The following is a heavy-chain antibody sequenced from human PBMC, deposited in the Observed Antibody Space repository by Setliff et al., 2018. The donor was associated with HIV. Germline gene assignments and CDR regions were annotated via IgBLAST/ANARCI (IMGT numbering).Heavy chain of an antibody. CDR1: GGTFRNYA. Sequence: SVKVSCKASGGTFRNYALSWVRQAPGQGLEWMGGIIPMPGTANYAQRFQGRVTITTDESTNLAYMELSSLTSEDTAVYYCAVGLHFLEWLSSIDYWGQGTLVTVSS. CDR3: AVGLHFLEWLSSIDY. V-gene: IGHV1-69*05. D-gene: IGHD3-3*01. CDR2: IIPMPGTA. J-gene: IGHJ4*02.